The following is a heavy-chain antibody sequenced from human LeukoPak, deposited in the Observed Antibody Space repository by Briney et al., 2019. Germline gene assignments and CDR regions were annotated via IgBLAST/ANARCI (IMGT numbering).Heavy chain of an antibody. J-gene: IGHJ6*02. CDR3: AKASGSYYDPGGYYGMDV. D-gene: IGHD1-26*01. V-gene: IGHV3-30-3*01. CDR1: GFTFSSYA. Sequence: GGSLRLSCAASGFTFSSYAMHWVRQAPGKGLEWVAVMSYDGSNKYYADSVKGRFTISRDNSKNTLYLQMNSLRAEDTAVYYCAKASGSYYDPGGYYGMDVWGQGTTVTVSS. CDR2: MSYDGSNK.